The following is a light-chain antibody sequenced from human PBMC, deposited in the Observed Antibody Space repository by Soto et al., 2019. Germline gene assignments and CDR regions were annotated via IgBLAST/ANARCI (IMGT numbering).Light chain of an antibody. CDR1: QDISNY. V-gene: IGKV1-16*01. J-gene: IGKJ5*01. CDR3: QQYDSYPVT. Sequence: DVQMTQSPSSLSASVGDRVTITCRASQDISNYLVWFQQKPGTAPKSLIYGASSLQSGVPSMYSGGGAGTDLTLTISSLQPEDFATNYCQQYDSYPVTFGQGTRL. CDR2: GAS.